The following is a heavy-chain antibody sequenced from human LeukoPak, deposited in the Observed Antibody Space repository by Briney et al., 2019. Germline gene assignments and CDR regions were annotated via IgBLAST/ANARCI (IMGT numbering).Heavy chain of an antibody. CDR2: IYYSGST. CDR1: GGSISSSSYY. D-gene: IGHD6-6*01. Sequence: PSETLSLTCTVSGGSISSSSYYWGWIRQPPGKGLEWIGSIYYSGSTYYNPSLKSRVTISVDTSKNQFSLKLSSVTAADTAVYYCARQEYSSSLWYYYYGMDVWGQGTTVTVSS. J-gene: IGHJ6*02. V-gene: IGHV4-39*01. CDR3: ARQEYSSSLWYYYYGMDV.